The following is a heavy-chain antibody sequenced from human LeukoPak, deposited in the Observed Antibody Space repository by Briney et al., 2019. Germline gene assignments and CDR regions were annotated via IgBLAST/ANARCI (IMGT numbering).Heavy chain of an antibody. CDR2: IYYSGST. CDR3: ARDLSYCGGDCYSEISAFDI. CDR1: GGSISSYY. D-gene: IGHD2-21*02. V-gene: IGHV4-59*12. J-gene: IGHJ3*02. Sequence: SETLSLTCTVSGGSISSYYWSWIRQPPGKGLEWIGYIYYSGSTNYNPSLKSRVTISVDTSKNQFSLKLSSVTAADTAVYYCARDLSYCGGDCYSEISAFDIWGQGTMVTVSS.